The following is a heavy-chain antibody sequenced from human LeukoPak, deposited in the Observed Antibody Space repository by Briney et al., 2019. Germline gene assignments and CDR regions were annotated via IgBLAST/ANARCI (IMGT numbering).Heavy chain of an antibody. J-gene: IGHJ4*02. CDR3: ARGLWGTGGSWFY. CDR1: GYTFTSYN. V-gene: IGHV1-8*01. D-gene: IGHD2-15*01. Sequence: WASVKVSCKASGYTFTSYNINWVRQATGQGLEWMGWMNPNRANTGDAQNFQGRVTMTRNTSISTAYMELSSLRSEDTAVYYCARGLWGTGGSWFYWGQGTLVTVSS. CDR2: MNPNRANT.